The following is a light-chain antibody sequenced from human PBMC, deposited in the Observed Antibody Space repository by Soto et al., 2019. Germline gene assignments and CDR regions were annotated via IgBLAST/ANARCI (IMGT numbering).Light chain of an antibody. Sequence: EMLMSQSQLALPVTAGEAASISSRSSQSLLQSNGYYFLDWQLKKRRASPQLLNYVGSSRAGVVPNRFSGSASSTYFTLTISRVEAEYVRFYYYMQALQAPLTFGQGTKVDIK. CDR2: VGS. CDR1: QSLLQSNGYYF. J-gene: IGKJ1*01. V-gene: IGKV2-28*01. CDR3: MQALQAPLT.